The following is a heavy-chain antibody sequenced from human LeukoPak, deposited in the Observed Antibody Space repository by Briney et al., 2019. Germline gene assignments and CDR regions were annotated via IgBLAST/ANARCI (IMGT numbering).Heavy chain of an antibody. D-gene: IGHD3-22*01. CDR2: IKRNTDGGTT. CDR1: GFTFSNSP. J-gene: IGHJ4*02. V-gene: IGHV3-15*01. CDR3: TKDYDSTN. Sequence: KLGGSLRLSCAASGFTFSNSPMSWARQAPGKGLEWVGRIKRNTDGGTTDYATPVKGRFTISRDDSKDTLYLQMNSLKTEDTAVYYCTKDYDSTNWGQGTLVTVSS.